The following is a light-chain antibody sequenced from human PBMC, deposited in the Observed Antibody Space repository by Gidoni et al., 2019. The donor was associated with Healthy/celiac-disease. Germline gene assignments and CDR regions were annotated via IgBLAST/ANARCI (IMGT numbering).Light chain of an antibody. Sequence: SSELTQDPAFSVALGHTVRITCQGDSLLSFYAGWYKQKAGHAPVLIIYIKNNRTSGVPDRFSGSTSGKTASLTITGTQAEDEADYFCYSRDSSGKQLVFGGGTKLTVL. CDR3: YSRDSSGKQLV. CDR2: IKN. J-gene: IGLJ2*01. V-gene: IGLV3-19*01. CDR1: SLLSFY.